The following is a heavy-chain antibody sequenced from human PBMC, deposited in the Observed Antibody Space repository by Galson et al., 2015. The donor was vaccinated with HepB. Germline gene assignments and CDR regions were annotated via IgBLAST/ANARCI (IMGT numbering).Heavy chain of an antibody. Sequence: LSLTCTVSGASMSSVYWSWLRQPPGKRLEWIGYIDNSGTTNNNPSLKGRVTISVDTSKNRFSLNLTSVTTADTAVYYCAGFYGSGNHNWFDPWGQGTLVTVSS. CDR2: IDNSGTT. V-gene: IGHV4-59*01. CDR3: AGFYGSGNHNWFDP. D-gene: IGHD3-10*01. J-gene: IGHJ5*02. CDR1: GASMSSVY.